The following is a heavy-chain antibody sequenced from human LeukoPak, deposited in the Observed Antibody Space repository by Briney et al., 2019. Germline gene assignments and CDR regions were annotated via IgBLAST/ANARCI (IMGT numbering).Heavy chain of an antibody. V-gene: IGHV4-39*01. CDR3: ARSDSYYDYVWGSYRPTPYDY. D-gene: IGHD3-16*02. CDR1: DGSISSSSYY. Sequence: PSETLSLTCTVSDGSISSSSYYWGWIRQPPGKGLEWIGSIYYSGSTYYNPSLKSRVTISVDTSKNQFSLKLSSVTAADTAVYYCARSDSYYDYVWGSYRPTPYDYWGQGTLVTVSS. J-gene: IGHJ4*02. CDR2: IYYSGST.